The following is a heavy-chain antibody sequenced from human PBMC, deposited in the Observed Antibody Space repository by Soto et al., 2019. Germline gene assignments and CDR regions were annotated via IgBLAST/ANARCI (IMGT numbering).Heavy chain of an antibody. D-gene: IGHD6-19*01. Sequence: SDTLSLTCTVSGGSVSSGSYYWSWIRQPPGKGLEWIGYIYYSGSTNYNPSLKSRVTISVDTSKNQFSLKLSSVTAADTAVYYWTREQSEDNYLDPWGQGNMVTVSS. CDR2: IYYSGST. CDR3: TREQSEDNYLDP. CDR1: GGSVSSGSYY. J-gene: IGHJ5*02. V-gene: IGHV4-61*01.